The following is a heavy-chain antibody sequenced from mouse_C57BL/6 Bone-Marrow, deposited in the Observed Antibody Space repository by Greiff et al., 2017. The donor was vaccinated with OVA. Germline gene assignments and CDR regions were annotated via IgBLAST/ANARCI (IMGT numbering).Heavy chain of an antibody. CDR1: GFSLTSYA. CDR2: IWTGGGT. Sequence: VQRVESGPGLVAPSQSLSITCTVSGFSLTSYAISWVRQPPGKGLEWLGVIWTGGGTNYNSALKSRLSISKDNSKSQVFLKMNSLQTDDTARYYCARLEFDGDINWYFDVWGTGTTVTVSS. CDR3: ARLEFDGDINWYFDV. V-gene: IGHV2-9-1*01. D-gene: IGHD2-13*01. J-gene: IGHJ1*03.